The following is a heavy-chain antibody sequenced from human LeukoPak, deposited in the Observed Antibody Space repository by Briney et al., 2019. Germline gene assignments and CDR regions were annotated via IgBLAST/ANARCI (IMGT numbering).Heavy chain of an antibody. J-gene: IGHJ4*02. V-gene: IGHV4-59*01. Sequence: PSETLSLTCTVSGGSISSYYWSWIRQPPGKGLEWIGYIYSSGGTNYNPSLKSRVTISVDTSKNQFSLNLSSVTAADTAVYYCARDRIRSGWDTFGYWGQGTLVTVSS. CDR2: IYSSGGT. CDR1: GGSISSYY. D-gene: IGHD6-19*01. CDR3: ARDRIRSGWDTFGY.